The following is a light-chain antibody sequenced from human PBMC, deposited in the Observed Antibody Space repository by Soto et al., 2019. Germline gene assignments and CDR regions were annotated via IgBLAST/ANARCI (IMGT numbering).Light chain of an antibody. J-gene: IGKJ1*01. Sequence: EIVMTQSPATLSVSPGERATLPFRASQSVRSHLAWYQQKPGQAPRLLIYGASTRATGIPARFSGSGSGTEFTLTISSLQSEDFAVYYCQQYNNWPRAFGQGTKVEIK. CDR1: QSVRSH. V-gene: IGKV3-15*01. CDR3: QQYNNWPRA. CDR2: GAS.